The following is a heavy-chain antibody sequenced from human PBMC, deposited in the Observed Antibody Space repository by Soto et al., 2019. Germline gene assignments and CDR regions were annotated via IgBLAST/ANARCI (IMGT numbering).Heavy chain of an antibody. CDR1: GGSISSYY. V-gene: IGHV4-59*01. Sequence: SETLSLTCTVSGGSISSYYWSWIRQPPGKGLEWIGYIYYSWSTNYNPSLKSRATISVDTSKNPFSLKLSSVTAADTAVYYCARTTMVRGVHVDYWGQGTLVTVSS. CDR2: IYYSWST. CDR3: ARTTMVRGVHVDY. J-gene: IGHJ4*02. D-gene: IGHD3-10*01.